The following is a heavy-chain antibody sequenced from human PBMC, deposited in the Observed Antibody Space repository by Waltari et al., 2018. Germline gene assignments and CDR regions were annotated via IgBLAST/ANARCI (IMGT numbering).Heavy chain of an antibody. D-gene: IGHD3-3*01. CDR2: ISAYSGDT. V-gene: IGHV1-18*04. Sequence: QVQLVQSGAELKKPGASVRVSCKASGYTFINYGISWIRQAPGQGLEWMGWISAYSGDTRYAQNLQDRITMTTDTPTGTAYMELRSLRSDDTAIYYWTRERDFGVIIVFGYWGQGTPVTVSS. CDR3: TRERDFGVIIVFGY. CDR1: GYTFINYG. J-gene: IGHJ4*02.